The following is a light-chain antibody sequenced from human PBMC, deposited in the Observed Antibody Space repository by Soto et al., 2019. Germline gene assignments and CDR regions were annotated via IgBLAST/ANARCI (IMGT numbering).Light chain of an antibody. CDR3: QQRNNWPRT. CDR1: QSVSGH. J-gene: IGKJ1*01. CDR2: GAS. V-gene: IGKV3-15*01. Sequence: EIVLTQSPGILSLSPGERATLSCRASQSVSGHLAWYQQKPGQAPRLLIYGASTRATGVPARFSGSGSGTEFTLTISSLQSEDFAVYYCQQRNNWPRTFGQGTRVEIK.